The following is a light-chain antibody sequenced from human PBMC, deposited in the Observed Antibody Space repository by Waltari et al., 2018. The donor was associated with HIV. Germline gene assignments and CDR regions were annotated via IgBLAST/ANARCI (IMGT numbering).Light chain of an antibody. CDR1: ALPKQS. CDR2: KDN. CDR3: QSADSSGTYWV. J-gene: IGLJ3*02. V-gene: IGLV3-25*03. Sequence: SYELTQPPSVSVSPGQPARIICSGEALPKQSAFWYQQKPGQAPVVVIYKDNERPSGIPERFSGSSSGKTVTLTISGVQADDEADYYCQSADSSGTYWVFGGGTKLTVL.